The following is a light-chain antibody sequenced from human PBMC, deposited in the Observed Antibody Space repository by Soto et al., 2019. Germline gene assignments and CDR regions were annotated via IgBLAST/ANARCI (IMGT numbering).Light chain of an antibody. CDR1: QSVGRY. CDR2: DTS. J-gene: IGKJ1*01. Sequence: EIVLTQSPVTLSLSPGERVTLSCRASQSVGRYLAWYQRRPGQAPRLLFYDTSNRATGIPPKFSGSGSGTDFTLTISSLEPEDFAVYYCQQRSIWPWTFGQGTKVEVK. V-gene: IGKV3-11*01. CDR3: QQRSIWPWT.